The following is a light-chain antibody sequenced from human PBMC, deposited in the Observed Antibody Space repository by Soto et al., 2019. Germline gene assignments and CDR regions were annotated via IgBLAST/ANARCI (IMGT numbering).Light chain of an antibody. CDR1: SSDVGDNNY. CDR2: EVN. CDR3: GSFTSTSTLYV. Sequence: VLPQPASVSATPGQSITISCSGTSSDVGDNNYVSWYQQHPGKAPKLIIYEVNNRPSGVSNRFYGSKSGNKASLSISGLQAEHEADYYCGSFTSTSTLYVFGTGTKVT. J-gene: IGLJ1*01. V-gene: IGLV2-14*01.